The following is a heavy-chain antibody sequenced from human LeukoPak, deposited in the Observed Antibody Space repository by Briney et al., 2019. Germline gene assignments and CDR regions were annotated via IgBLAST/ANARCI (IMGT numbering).Heavy chain of an antibody. CDR3: AAGRWLRSGSDY. CDR1: GYSFTDYY. D-gene: IGHD5-12*01. Sequence: ASVKVSCKASGYSFTDYYIHWVRQAPGQGLEWMGCINPHSGDTKYAQKFRARVTMTRDTSISTAYMELDRLRSDDTAVYFCAAGRWLRSGSDYWGQGTLVTVSS. V-gene: IGHV1-2*02. J-gene: IGHJ4*02. CDR2: INPHSGDT.